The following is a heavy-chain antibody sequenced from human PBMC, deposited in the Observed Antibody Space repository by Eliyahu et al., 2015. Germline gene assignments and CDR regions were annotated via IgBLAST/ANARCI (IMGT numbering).Heavy chain of an antibody. CDR2: INYXGST. J-gene: IGHJ4*02. D-gene: IGHD1-26*01. V-gene: IGHV4-59*01. CDR3: AKDVGGTIGDFFED. Sequence: QVQLQESGPGLVKPSETLSLTCTVPGGSISNNYWSWXRQPPGXGLEWIGCINYXGSTIHNPSLKSRVTISVDTSKNQFSLKLNSVTAADTAVYYCAKDVGGTIGDFFEDWGQGTLVTVSS. CDR1: GGSISNNY.